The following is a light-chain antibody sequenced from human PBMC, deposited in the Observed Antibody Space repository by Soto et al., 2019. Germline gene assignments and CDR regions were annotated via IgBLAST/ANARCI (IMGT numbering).Light chain of an antibody. CDR1: QTISSW. Sequence: EIQMTRSPSTLSGSVVDIVTITGRASQTISSWLAWYQQKPGKAPKLLIYDASSLESGVPSRFSGSGSGKEFTITISSMQHDDLENYYCQQYNSYSWTVGNGPTV. CDR2: DAS. V-gene: IGKV1-5*01. CDR3: QQYNSYSWT. J-gene: IGKJ1*01.